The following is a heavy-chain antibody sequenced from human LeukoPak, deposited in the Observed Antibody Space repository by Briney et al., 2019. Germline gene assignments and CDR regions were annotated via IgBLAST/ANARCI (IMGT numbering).Heavy chain of an antibody. D-gene: IGHD1-26*01. V-gene: IGHV3-20*04. Sequence: GXXLRLSCAASGFTFDEYGMSWVRQAPGKGVEWVSSMNWDGGRRAYADSVQGGFTISRDNAKNSMHLQMKSLRAEDTAFYYCARDSFSGSSLDYWGQGTLVTVSS. CDR2: MNWDGGRR. CDR3: ARDSFSGSSLDY. J-gene: IGHJ4*02. CDR1: GFTFDEYG.